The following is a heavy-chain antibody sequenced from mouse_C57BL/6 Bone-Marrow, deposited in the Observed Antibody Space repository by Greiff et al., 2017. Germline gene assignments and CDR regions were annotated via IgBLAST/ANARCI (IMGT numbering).Heavy chain of an antibody. CDR3: TPITTVVATRSY. Sequence: EVKLVESGAELVRPGASVKLSCTASGFNIKDYYMHWVKQRPEQCLEWIGRIDPEDGDTEYAPKFQGKATMTADTSSNTAYLQLSSLTSEDTAVYYCTPITTVVATRSYWGQGTTLTVTS. CDR2: IDPEDGDT. J-gene: IGHJ2*01. D-gene: IGHD1-1*01. V-gene: IGHV14-1*01. CDR1: GFNIKDYY.